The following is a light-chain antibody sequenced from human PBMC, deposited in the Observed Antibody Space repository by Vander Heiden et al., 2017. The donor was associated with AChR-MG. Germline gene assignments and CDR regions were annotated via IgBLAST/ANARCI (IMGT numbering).Light chain of an antibody. V-gene: IGKV3-20*01. CDR2: GAS. J-gene: IGKJ3*01. CDR3: QQYGSSPPIT. CDR1: QSVSSSY. Sequence: EIVLTQSPGTLSLSPGERATLSCRASQSVSSSYLAWYQQKPGQAPRLLIYGASSRATGIPDRFSGSGSGTDFTLTIRRLEPEDFAVYYCQQYGSSPPITFGHGTKVDIK.